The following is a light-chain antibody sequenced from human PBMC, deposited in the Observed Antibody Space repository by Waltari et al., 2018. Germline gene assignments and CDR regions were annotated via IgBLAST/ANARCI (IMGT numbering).Light chain of an antibody. Sequence: SYVLTQPPSVSVAPEQTASITCGGNNIGSRSVPWYQQQPGQAPVLVVYADRDRPSGIPERFSGSNSGNTATLTISRVEAGDEADYYCQVWDSSSDLEIFGGGTKLTVL. J-gene: IGLJ2*01. CDR3: QVWDSSSDLEI. CDR1: NIGSRS. CDR2: ADR. V-gene: IGLV3-21*02.